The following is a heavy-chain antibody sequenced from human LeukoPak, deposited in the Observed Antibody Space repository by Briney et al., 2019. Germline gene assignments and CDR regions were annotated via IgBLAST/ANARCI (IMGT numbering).Heavy chain of an antibody. CDR1: GYTFTNYY. J-gene: IGHJ4*02. D-gene: IGHD5-18*01. CDR3: AREIGPIQLHLWSSAFDL. V-gene: IGHV1-46*04. Sequence: GASVSVSCKASGYTFTNYYMHWVRQAPGQGVEWMGIINPSGGSTKYAQKLQGRITITRDTSTSTVYRELSSVRSEDTAVYYCAREIGPIQLHLWSSAFDLWGQGTLVTVSS. CDR2: INPSGGST.